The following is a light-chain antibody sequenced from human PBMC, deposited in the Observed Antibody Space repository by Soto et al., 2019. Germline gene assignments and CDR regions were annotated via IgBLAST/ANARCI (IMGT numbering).Light chain of an antibody. CDR2: EGS. Sequence: QSALTQPASVSGSPGQSITISCTGTSSDVGSYNLVSWYQQHPGKAPKLMIYEGSKRPSGVSNRFSGSKSGNTASLTISGLQAEDEADYYCCSYAAWVFGGGTKLTVL. J-gene: IGLJ2*01. CDR1: SSDVGSYNL. V-gene: IGLV2-23*01. CDR3: CSYAAWV.